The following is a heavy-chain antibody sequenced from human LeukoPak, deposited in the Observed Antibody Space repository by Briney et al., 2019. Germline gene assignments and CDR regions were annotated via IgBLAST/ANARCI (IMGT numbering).Heavy chain of an antibody. CDR1: GGSISSSGYY. CDR3: ARSSRVYSYDSSGYLGWYFDL. V-gene: IGHV4-39*07. CDR2: IYYSGST. Sequence: KPSETLSLTCSVSGGSISSSGYYWGWIRQPPGKGLEWIGNIYYSGSTYYNPSLKSRVTISIDTSKNQFSLRLSSVTAADTAVYYCARSSRVYSYDSSGYLGWYFDLWGRGTLVTVSS. D-gene: IGHD3-22*01. J-gene: IGHJ2*01.